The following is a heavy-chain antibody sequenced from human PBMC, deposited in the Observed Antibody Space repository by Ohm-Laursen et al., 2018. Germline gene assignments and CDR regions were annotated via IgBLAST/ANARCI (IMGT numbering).Heavy chain of an antibody. D-gene: IGHD1-26*01. Sequence: SLRLSRAAPGFTFSSYSMNWVRQAPGKGLEWVSSISSSSSYIYYADSVKGRFTISRDNAKNSLYLQMNSLRAEDTAVYYCARAAGSYPYYFDYWGQGTLVTVSS. CDR3: ARAAGSYPYYFDY. CDR2: ISSSSSYI. V-gene: IGHV3-21*01. CDR1: GFTFSSYS. J-gene: IGHJ4*02.